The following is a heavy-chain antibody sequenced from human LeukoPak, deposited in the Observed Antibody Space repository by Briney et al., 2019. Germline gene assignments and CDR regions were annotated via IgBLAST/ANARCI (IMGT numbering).Heavy chain of an antibody. V-gene: IGHV4-38-2*02. Sequence: SETLSLTCTVSGYSISSGYYWGWIRQPPGKGLEWIGSIYHSGSTYYNPSLKSRVTISVDTSKNQFSLKLSSVTAADTAVYYCARALVGSSEYFQHWGQGTLVTVSS. CDR2: IYHSGST. CDR3: ARALVGSSEYFQH. J-gene: IGHJ1*01. CDR1: GYSISSGYY. D-gene: IGHD3-10*01.